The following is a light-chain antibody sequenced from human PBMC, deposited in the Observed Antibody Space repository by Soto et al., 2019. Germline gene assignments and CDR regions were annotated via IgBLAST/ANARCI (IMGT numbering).Light chain of an antibody. CDR2: GAS. J-gene: IGKJ5*01. CDR3: QVRTNWSIA. Sequence: EIVLTRSPGTLSLSPVERATLSFMASQTVSSSFLAWYQQKPGQAPRLLIYGASSRATGIPARFSGTGSGTDFTLTINNLEPEDFAVYYCQVRTNWSIAFGRGTRLEIK. V-gene: IGKV3D-20*02. CDR1: QTVSSSF.